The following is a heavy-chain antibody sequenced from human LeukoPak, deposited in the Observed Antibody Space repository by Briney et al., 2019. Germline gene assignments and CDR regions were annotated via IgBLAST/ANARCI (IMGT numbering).Heavy chain of an antibody. CDR2: ISSSSSYI. Sequence: GGSLRLSCAASGFTFSSYSMNWVRQAPGKGLEWVSSISSSSSYIYYADSVKGRFTISRDNAKNSLYLQMNSLRAEDTAVYYCATTVTTFTYWYFDLWGRGTLVTVSS. V-gene: IGHV3-21*01. D-gene: IGHD4-17*01. J-gene: IGHJ2*01. CDR3: ATTVTTFTYWYFDL. CDR1: GFTFSSYS.